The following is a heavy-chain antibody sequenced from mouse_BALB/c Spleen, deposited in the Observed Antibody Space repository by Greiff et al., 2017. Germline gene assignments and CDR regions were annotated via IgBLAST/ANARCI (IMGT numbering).Heavy chain of an antibody. V-gene: IGHV1-7*01. J-gene: IGHJ3*01. CDR1: GYTFTSYW. CDR3: ARRTTEFAY. Sequence: QVQLQQSGAELAKPGASVKMSCKASGYTFTSYWMHWVKQRPGQGLEWIGYINPSTGYTEYNQKFKDKATLTADKSSSTAYMQLSSLTSEDSAVYYCARRTTEFAYWGQGTLVTVSA. CDR2: INPSTGYT. D-gene: IGHD1-1*01.